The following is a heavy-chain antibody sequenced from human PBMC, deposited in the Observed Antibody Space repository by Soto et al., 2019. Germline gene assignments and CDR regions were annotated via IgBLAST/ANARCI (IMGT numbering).Heavy chain of an antibody. CDR1: GYTLTELS. Sequence: QVQLVQSGAEVKKPGASVKVSCKVSGYTLTELSMHWVRQAPGKGLEWMGGFDPEDGETIYAQKFQGRVTMPEDTSTDTASMELGSLRSEDTAVYYCATFRITMIVVVQFGAFDIWGQGTMVTVSS. J-gene: IGHJ3*02. CDR3: ATFRITMIVVVQFGAFDI. V-gene: IGHV1-24*01. D-gene: IGHD3-22*01. CDR2: FDPEDGET.